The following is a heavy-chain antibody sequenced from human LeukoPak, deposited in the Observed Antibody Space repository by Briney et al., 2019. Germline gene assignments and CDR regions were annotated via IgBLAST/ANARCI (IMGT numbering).Heavy chain of an antibody. CDR1: GFTFSDYS. Sequence: GGSLRLSCAASGFTFSDYSMNWVRQAPGKGLEWISYIGGSGDGISYADSVKGRFIVSRDNAKNSLFLQMNRLRGEDTAIYFCAREIPGRIAADCWGQGTLVTVSS. V-gene: IGHV3-48*01. J-gene: IGHJ4*02. CDR3: AREIPGRIAADC. CDR2: IGGSGDGI. D-gene: IGHD2-15*01.